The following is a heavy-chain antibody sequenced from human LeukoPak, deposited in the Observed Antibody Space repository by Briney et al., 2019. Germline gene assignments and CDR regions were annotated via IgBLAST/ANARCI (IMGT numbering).Heavy chain of an antibody. Sequence: PSETLSLTCTVSGGSISSYYWSWIRQPPGKGLEWIGYIYHSGSTYYNPSLKSRVTISVDRSKNQFSLKLSSVTAADTAVYYCARETLNDYSKENWFDPWGQGTLVTVSS. CDR3: ARETLNDYSKENWFDP. CDR2: IYHSGST. D-gene: IGHD4-11*01. CDR1: GGSISSYY. J-gene: IGHJ5*02. V-gene: IGHV4-59*12.